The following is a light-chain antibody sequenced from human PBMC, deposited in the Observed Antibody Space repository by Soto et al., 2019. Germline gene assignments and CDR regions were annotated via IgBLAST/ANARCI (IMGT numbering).Light chain of an antibody. J-gene: IGKJ5*01. CDR2: AAS. CDR1: ESISRH. Sequence: DIQMTQSPSSLSASVGDRVTITCRASESISRHLNWYQQKPGKAPKHLIYAASSLQNRDPSRFSGGGSVPDFTLIISNLQQVDFATYYCQQNCSPLSITFGQGTRLEIK. CDR3: QQNCSPLSIT. V-gene: IGKV1-39*01.